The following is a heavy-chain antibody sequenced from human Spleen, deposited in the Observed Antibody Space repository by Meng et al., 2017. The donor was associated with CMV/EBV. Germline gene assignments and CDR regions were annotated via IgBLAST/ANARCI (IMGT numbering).Heavy chain of an antibody. Sequence: YSVSSNNWWGWIRQPPGKGLEWIGYIYFSGSVYYNPSLNSRVTMSVDTSENQLSLKLSSVTAVDTAVYYCARIGYCSSVSCSGAFDIWGQGIMVTVSS. D-gene: IGHD2-2*01. CDR3: ARIGYCSSVSCSGAFDI. J-gene: IGHJ3*02. CDR2: IYFSGSV. V-gene: IGHV4-28*02. CDR1: YSVSSNNW.